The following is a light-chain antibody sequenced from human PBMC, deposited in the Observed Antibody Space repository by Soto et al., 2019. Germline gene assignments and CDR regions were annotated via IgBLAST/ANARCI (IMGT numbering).Light chain of an antibody. J-gene: IGKJ3*01. CDR3: QQYGSSQFT. CDR1: QSVNSNY. V-gene: IGKV3-20*01. CDR2: DTS. Sequence: EIVLMQSPGTLSLSPGEGATLSCRASQSVNSNYLAWYQQKPGQAPTVLIFDTSRRATGVPDRFSGSGSGTDGTLTISRLEPDDFAVYYCQQYGSSQFTFGPGTKVNIK.